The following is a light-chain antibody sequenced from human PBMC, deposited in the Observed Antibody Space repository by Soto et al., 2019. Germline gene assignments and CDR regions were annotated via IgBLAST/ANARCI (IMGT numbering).Light chain of an antibody. V-gene: IGKV3-15*01. CDR1: QSVSSN. J-gene: IGKJ5*01. Sequence: EIVMTQSPATLSVSPGERATVSCRASQSVSSNLAWYQQKPGQAPRLLIYGASTRATGIPARFSGSGSGTEFSLTISSLQSEDFAVYYCQQYSKWPITFGQGTRLEIK. CDR3: QQYSKWPIT. CDR2: GAS.